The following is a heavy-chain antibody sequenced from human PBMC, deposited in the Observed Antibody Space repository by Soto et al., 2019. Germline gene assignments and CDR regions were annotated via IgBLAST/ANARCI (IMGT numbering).Heavy chain of an antibody. CDR1: GFTFDDYG. CDR3: ARDLGPDIEYPREFDY. Sequence: EVQLVESGGGVVRPGGSLRLSCAASGFTFDDYGMSWVRQAPGKGLEWVSGINWNGGSTGYADSVKGRFTISRDNAKNSLYLQMNSVRAEDTALYYCARDLGPDIEYPREFDYWGQGTLVTVSS. D-gene: IGHD6-6*01. CDR2: INWNGGST. J-gene: IGHJ4*02. V-gene: IGHV3-20*04.